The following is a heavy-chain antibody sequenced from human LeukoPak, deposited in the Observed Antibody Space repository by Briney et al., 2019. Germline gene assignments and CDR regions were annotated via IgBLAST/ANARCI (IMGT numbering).Heavy chain of an antibody. CDR2: IYYSGST. Sequence: SETLSLTCTVSGGSISSGGYYWSWIRQHPGKGLEWIGYIYYSGSTNYNPSLKSRVTISVDTSKNQFSLKLSSVTAADTAVYYCARDSGCSSTSCSYAFDIWGQGTMVTVSS. D-gene: IGHD2-2*01. CDR3: ARDSGCSSTSCSYAFDI. V-gene: IGHV4-61*08. J-gene: IGHJ3*02. CDR1: GGSISSGGYY.